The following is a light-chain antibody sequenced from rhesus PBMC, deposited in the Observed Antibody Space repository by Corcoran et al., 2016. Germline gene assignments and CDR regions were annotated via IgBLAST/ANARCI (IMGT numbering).Light chain of an antibody. J-gene: IGKJ1*01. Sequence: QVILTQSPATLSLSPGERATLSCRASQSVSSYLAWYQQKPGQAPRLLIDGASSRANGLPAGVSGSGSGTDFTLTLSSLVPEDVGGYHCYTHSSGWTFGQGTKVEIK. CDR1: QSVSSY. V-gene: IGKV3-10*01. CDR2: GAS. CDR3: YTHSSGWT.